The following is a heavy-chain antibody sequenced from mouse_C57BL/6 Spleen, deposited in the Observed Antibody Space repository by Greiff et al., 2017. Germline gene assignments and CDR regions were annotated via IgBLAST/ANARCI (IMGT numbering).Heavy chain of an antibody. CDR3: ARGLYYGSSSDY. CDR1: GYTFTSYW. D-gene: IGHD1-1*01. V-gene: IGHV1-64*01. CDR2: IHPNSGST. Sequence: VQLQQPGAELVKPGASVKLSCKASGYTFTSYWMHWVKQRPGQGLEWIGMIHPNSGSTNYNEKFKSKATLTVDKSSSTAYMQLSSLTSEDSAVYYCARGLYYGSSSDYWGQGTTLTVSS. J-gene: IGHJ2*01.